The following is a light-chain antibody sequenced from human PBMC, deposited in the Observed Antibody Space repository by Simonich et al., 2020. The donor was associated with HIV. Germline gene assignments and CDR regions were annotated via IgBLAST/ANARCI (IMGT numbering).Light chain of an antibody. CDR2: KAS. CDR1: QSIIRC. J-gene: IGKJ2*01. V-gene: IGKV1-5*03. CDR3: QQYNSYSPYI. Sequence: DIQMTQYPSTLSEYVVDKVTITCRASQSIIRCLYWYQLKQGKAPKLLIYKASSLESGVPSRFRGSGSGTEFTLTISSLQPDDFATYYCQQYNSYSPYIFGQGTKLEIK.